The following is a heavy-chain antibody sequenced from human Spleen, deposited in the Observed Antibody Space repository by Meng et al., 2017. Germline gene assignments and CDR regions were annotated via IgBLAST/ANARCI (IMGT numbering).Heavy chain of an antibody. D-gene: IGHD3-10*01. Sequence: GESLKISCAASGFTFSNAWMSWVRQAPGKGLEWVGRIKSKTDGGTTDYAAPVKGRFTISRDDSKNTLYLQMNSLKTEDTAVYYCTRVLLWFGELSYYWGQGTLVTVSS. CDR3: TRVLLWFGELSYY. J-gene: IGHJ4*02. CDR2: IKSKTDGGTT. CDR1: GFTFSNAW. V-gene: IGHV3-15*01.